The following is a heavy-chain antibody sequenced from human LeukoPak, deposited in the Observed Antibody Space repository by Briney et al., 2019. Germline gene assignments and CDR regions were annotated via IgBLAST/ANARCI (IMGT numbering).Heavy chain of an antibody. CDR2: IYHSGST. CDR3: ASSATFDP. Sequence: SETLSLTCTVSGYSISSGYYWGWIRQPPGKGLEWIGSIYHSGSTYYNPSLKSRVTLSVDTSKNQFSLKLSSVTAADTAVYYCASSATFDPWGQGTLVTVSS. CDR1: GYSISSGYY. D-gene: IGHD3-10*01. V-gene: IGHV4-38-2*02. J-gene: IGHJ5*02.